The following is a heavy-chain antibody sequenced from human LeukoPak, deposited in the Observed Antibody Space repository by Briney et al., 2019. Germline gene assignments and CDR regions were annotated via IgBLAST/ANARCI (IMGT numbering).Heavy chain of an antibody. Sequence: SETLSLTCTVSGGSISSYYWSWIRQPPGKGLEWIGYIYYSGSTNYKPSLKSRVTISVDTSKNQFSLKLSSVTAADTAVYYCARTYSSSWSAYYYYYYYMDVWGKGTTVTVSS. D-gene: IGHD6-13*01. CDR1: GGSISSYY. CDR2: IYYSGST. J-gene: IGHJ6*03. V-gene: IGHV4-59*01. CDR3: ARTYSSSWSAYYYYYYYMDV.